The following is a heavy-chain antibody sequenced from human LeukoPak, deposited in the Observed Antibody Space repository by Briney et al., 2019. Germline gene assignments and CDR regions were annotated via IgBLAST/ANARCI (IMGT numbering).Heavy chain of an antibody. V-gene: IGHV3-7*04. CDR2: IKQDGSEK. Sequence: PGGSLRLSCAASRFTFSRFWMSWVRQAPGKGLEWVANIKQDGSEKYYLDSVRGRFTISRDNARKSLYLQMNSLRAEDTAVYYCVRGQTIDYWGQGTLVTVSS. D-gene: IGHD3-3*01. CDR3: VRGQTIDY. J-gene: IGHJ4*02. CDR1: RFTFSRFW.